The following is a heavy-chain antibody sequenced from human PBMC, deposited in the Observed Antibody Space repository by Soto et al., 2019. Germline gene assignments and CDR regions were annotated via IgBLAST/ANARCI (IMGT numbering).Heavy chain of an antibody. D-gene: IGHD3-22*01. Sequence: GALRLSCAASGFSLTYYAMHWVRQAPGQGLEWVALTSYDGTNKYYADSVKGRFSISRENANNIVYLEMNSLSGDDTGLYHCARGRDSSGLDNWIDPWRQGTLVTVSS. CDR1: GFSLTYYA. CDR2: TSYDGTNK. CDR3: ARGRDSSGLDNWIDP. V-gene: IGHV3-30-3*01. J-gene: IGHJ5*02.